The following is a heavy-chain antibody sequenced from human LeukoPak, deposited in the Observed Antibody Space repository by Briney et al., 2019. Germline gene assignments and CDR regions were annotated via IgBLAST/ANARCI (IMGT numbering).Heavy chain of an antibody. Sequence: GGTLRLSCAASGFTFSSYGMSWVRQAPGKGLEWVSAISGSGGSTYYADSVKGRFTISRDNAKNSLYLQMNSLRAEDTAVYYCARDQKYSYGFDYWGQGTLVTVSS. CDR3: ARDQKYSYGFDY. J-gene: IGHJ4*02. CDR2: ISGSGGST. V-gene: IGHV3-23*01. D-gene: IGHD5-18*01. CDR1: GFTFSSYG.